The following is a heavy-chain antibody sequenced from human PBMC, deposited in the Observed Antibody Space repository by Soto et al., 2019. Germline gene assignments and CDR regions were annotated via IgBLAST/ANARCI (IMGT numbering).Heavy chain of an antibody. V-gene: IGHV3-33*08. CDR1: GFTFSYYG. CDR2: MHNGGNEK. CDR3: ARDADTTGHYSHFDL. D-gene: IGHD3-9*01. J-gene: IGHJ4*02. Sequence: QVQLVESGGGVVQPGGSLRLSCAASGFTFSYYGFHWVRQAPGKWLEWVAVMHNGGNEKYYVDSVKGRFTVSRDDSRNMVYLEMSGLRAEDTAEYFCARDADTTGHYSHFDLWGRGALVAVS.